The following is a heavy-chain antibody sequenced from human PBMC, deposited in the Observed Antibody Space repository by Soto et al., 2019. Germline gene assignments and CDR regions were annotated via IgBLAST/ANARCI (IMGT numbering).Heavy chain of an antibody. CDR1: GGSIRSGDYY. V-gene: IGHV4-30-4*01. J-gene: IGHJ5*02. CDR3: VGDVAAAGKDWFDP. Sequence: SETLSLTCTVSGGSIRSGDYYWSWIRQPPGKDLEYIGYIYYTGSTYYNPSLKTRVIISIDTSKNQFSLKLNSVTAADTAVYYCVGDVAAAGKDWFDPWGQGTLVTVSS. CDR2: IYYTGST. D-gene: IGHD6-13*01.